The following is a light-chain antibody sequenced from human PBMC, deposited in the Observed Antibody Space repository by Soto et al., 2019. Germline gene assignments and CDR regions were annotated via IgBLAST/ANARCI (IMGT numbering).Light chain of an antibody. CDR3: QVWDSSTDQNVV. CDR2: DGS. V-gene: IGLV3-21*02. Sequence: SSELTQPPSVSVAPGQTARITCGGNKIGTKSVHWYPQKPRQAPVLVVFDGSDRPSGIPERFSGSNSGNTATLTISRVEAGDEDDYYCQVWDSSTDQNVVFGGGTKLTVL. CDR1: KIGTKS. J-gene: IGLJ2*01.